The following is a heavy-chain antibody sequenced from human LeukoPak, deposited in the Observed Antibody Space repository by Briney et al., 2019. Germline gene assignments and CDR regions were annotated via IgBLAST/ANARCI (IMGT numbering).Heavy chain of an antibody. D-gene: IGHD2-2*01. CDR1: GFTFSNAW. CDR2: IKSKTDGGTT. Sequence: PGGSLRLSCAASGFTFSNAWMSWVRQAPGKGLEWVGRIKSKTDGGTTDYPAPVKGRFTISRDDSKNTLYLQMNSLKTEDTAVYYCTTDCSSTSCLKKYYFDYWGQGTLVTVSS. V-gene: IGHV3-15*01. CDR3: TTDCSSTSCLKKYYFDY. J-gene: IGHJ4*02.